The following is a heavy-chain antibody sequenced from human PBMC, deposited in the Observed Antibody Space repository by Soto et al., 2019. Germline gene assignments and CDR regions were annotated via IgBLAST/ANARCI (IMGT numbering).Heavy chain of an antibody. D-gene: IGHD5-12*01. Sequence: GGSLRLSCAASGFTLSNSWMQWVRQVPGKGLVCVSRINSDGSSTSYADSVKGRFTISRDNAKNTLYLQMNSLRAEDTAVYYCARAGRGALDYWGQGTLVTVSS. V-gene: IGHV3-74*01. CDR3: ARAGRGALDY. J-gene: IGHJ4*02. CDR2: INSDGSST. CDR1: GFTLSNSW.